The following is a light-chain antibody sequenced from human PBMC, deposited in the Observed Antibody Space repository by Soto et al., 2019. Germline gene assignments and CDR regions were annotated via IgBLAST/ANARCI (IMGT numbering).Light chain of an antibody. CDR3: QQSYSTPPLS. V-gene: IGKV1-39*01. J-gene: IGKJ4*01. CDR1: QSITRY. CDR2: SAS. Sequence: DIQVTQSPSSLSASVGDRVTITCRTSQSITRYLNWYQQKPGKAPKLLIYSASTLQSGVPSRFSGSGSGTVFTLTIISLQPEDFATYYCQQSYSTPPLSFGGGTKVEIK.